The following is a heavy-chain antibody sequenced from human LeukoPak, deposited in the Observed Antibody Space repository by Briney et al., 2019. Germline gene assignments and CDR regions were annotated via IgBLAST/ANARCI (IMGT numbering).Heavy chain of an antibody. CDR2: IIPIFGTA. Sequence: SVKVSCKASGGTFSSYAISWVRQAPGQGLEWMGGIIPIFGTANYAQKFQGRVTITADESTSTAYMELSSLRSEDTAVYYCARGDQLLWFGELLGDYWGQGTLVTVSS. CDR1: GGTFSSYA. V-gene: IGHV1-69*13. D-gene: IGHD3-10*01. J-gene: IGHJ4*02. CDR3: ARGDQLLWFGELLGDY.